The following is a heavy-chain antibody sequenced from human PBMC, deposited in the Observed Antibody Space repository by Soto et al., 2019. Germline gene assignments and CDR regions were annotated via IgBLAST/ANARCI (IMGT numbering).Heavy chain of an antibody. CDR3: ASFSATVDY. Sequence: TRFLTCPFHGGAFLGFYWSWIRQPPGKGLEWIGEINHSGSTNYNPSLKSRVTISVDTSKNQFSLKLSSVTAADTAVYYCASFSATVDYWGQGTLVTVS. J-gene: IGHJ4*02. CDR1: GGAFLGFY. D-gene: IGHD5-12*01. V-gene: IGHV4-34*01. CDR2: INHSGST.